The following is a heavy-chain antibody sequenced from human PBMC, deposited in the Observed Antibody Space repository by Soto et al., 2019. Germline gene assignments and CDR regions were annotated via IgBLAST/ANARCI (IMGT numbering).Heavy chain of an antibody. J-gene: IGHJ4*02. D-gene: IGHD3-22*01. CDR1: GFTFSSYW. CDR2: IKQDGSEK. Sequence: PGGSLRLSCAASGFTFSSYWMSWVRQVPGKGLEWVANIKQDGSEKYYVDSVKGRFTISRDNAKNSLYLQMNSLSAEDTAVYYCAKDRPNYYDSSGYYSCFDYWGQGTLVTVSS. V-gene: IGHV3-7*05. CDR3: AKDRPNYYDSSGYYSCFDY.